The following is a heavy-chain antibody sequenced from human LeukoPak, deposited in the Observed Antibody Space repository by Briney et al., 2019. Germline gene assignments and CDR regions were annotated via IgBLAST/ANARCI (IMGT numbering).Heavy chain of an antibody. J-gene: IGHJ6*03. Sequence: SETLSLTCTVSGGSISGYYWSWIRQPAGKGLEWIGRIYTSGSTNYNPSLKSRVTMSVDTSNNHFSLKLSSVTAADTAVYYCARVTAGGRGYYYMDVWGKGTTVTVSS. CDR1: GGSISGYY. V-gene: IGHV4-4*07. D-gene: IGHD3-16*01. CDR2: IYTSGST. CDR3: ARVTAGGRGYYYMDV.